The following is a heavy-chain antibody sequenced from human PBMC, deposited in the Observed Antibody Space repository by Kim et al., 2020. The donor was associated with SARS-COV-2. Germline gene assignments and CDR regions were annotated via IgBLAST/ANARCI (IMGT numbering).Heavy chain of an antibody. CDR1: GGTFSSYT. J-gene: IGHJ5*02. Sequence: SVKVSCKASGGTFSSYTISWVRQAPGQGLEWMGRIIPILGIANYAQKFQGRVTITADKSTSTAYMELSSLRSEDTAVYYCARTYDILTGYYTAWGQGTLVTVSS. CDR3: ARTYDILTGYYTA. V-gene: IGHV1-69*02. CDR2: IIPILGIA. D-gene: IGHD3-9*01.